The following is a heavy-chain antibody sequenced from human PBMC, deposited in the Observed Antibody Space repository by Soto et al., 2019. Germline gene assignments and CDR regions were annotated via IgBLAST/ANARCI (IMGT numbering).Heavy chain of an antibody. J-gene: IGHJ6*02. CDR1: GGSISSGGYY. D-gene: IGHD1-7*01. CDR2: IYYSGST. CDR3: ARGGSWNYVPDYYYYGMDV. Sequence: QVQLQESGPGLVKTSETLSLTCTVSGGSISSGGYYWSWIRQHPGKGLEWIGYIYYSGSTYYNPSLKSRVTISVDTSKNQFSLKLSSVTAADTAVYYCARGGSWNYVPDYYYYGMDVWGQGTTVSVSS. V-gene: IGHV4-31*03.